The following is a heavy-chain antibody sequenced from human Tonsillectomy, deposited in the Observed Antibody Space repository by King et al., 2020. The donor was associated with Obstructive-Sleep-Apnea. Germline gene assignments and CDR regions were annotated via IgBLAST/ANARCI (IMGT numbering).Heavy chain of an antibody. J-gene: IGHJ4*02. CDR1: GFTFSSYG. V-gene: IGHV3-30*02. Sequence: VQLVESGGGVVQPGRSLRLSFAASGFTFSSYGMHWVRQAPGKGLEWVAFIRYDGSNKYYAVSVKGRFTISRDNSKNTLYSQMNSLRAEDTAVYYCAKSYCSSTSCRVRVFDYWGQGTLVTVSS. CDR3: AKSYCSSTSCRVRVFDY. CDR2: IRYDGSNK. D-gene: IGHD2-2*01.